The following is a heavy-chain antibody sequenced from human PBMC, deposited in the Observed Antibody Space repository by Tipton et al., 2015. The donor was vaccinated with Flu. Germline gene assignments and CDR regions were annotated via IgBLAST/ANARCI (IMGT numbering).Heavy chain of an antibody. Sequence: LSLTCTVSGYSISSRYYWGWIRQPPGKGLEWIGCVYHGGTTYYNPSLKSRVAISLDTFQNQFSLKLTSVTAADTAVYYCATTTYYYGSGSHDYWGQGTLVTVSS. CDR3: ATTTYYYGSGSHDY. D-gene: IGHD3-10*01. CDR2: VYHGGTT. V-gene: IGHV4-38-2*02. J-gene: IGHJ4*02. CDR1: GYSISSRYY.